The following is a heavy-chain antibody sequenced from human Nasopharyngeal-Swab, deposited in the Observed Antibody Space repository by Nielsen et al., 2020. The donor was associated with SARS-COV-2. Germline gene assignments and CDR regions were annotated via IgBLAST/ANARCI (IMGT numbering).Heavy chain of an antibody. CDR2: ISDEGDRT. V-gene: IGHV3-23*01. D-gene: IGHD3-16*01. CDR1: GFIFDNYV. J-gene: IGHJ4*02. Sequence: GESLKISCAASGFIFDNYVMHWVRQAPGKGLEWVSAISDEGDRTDYADSVKGRFTVSRDNSKNTLDLQMNSLRAEDTAIYYRGRRVKGDFDYWGQGTLVTVSS. CDR3: GRRVKGDFDY.